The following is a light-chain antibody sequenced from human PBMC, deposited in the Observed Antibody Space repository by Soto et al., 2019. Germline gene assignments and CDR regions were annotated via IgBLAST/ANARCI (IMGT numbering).Light chain of an antibody. CDR3: QQYNSYQYT. V-gene: IGKV1-5*03. CDR2: KAS. CDR1: QSISSW. J-gene: IGKJ2*01. Sequence: DIQMTQSPSTLSASVGDRVTITCRASQSISSWVAWYQQKPGKAPKLLIYKASSLEGGIPSRFSGSGSETEFTLTIRSLQPEDFATYYCQQYNSYQYTLGQGTKLEIK.